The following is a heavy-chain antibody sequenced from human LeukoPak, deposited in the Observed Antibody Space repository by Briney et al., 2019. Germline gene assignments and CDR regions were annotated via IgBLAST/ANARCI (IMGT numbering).Heavy chain of an antibody. V-gene: IGHV3-21*01. CDR2: ISSSSSYI. J-gene: IGHJ4*02. CDR3: ARDGESSSWLTN. Sequence: GGSLRLSCAASGFTFSSYSMNWVRQAPRRALEWVSSISSSSSYIYYADSVKSRFTISRDNAKNSLYLQMNSLRAEDTAVYYCARDGESSSWLTNWGQGTLVTVSS. CDR1: GFTFSSYS. D-gene: IGHD6-13*01.